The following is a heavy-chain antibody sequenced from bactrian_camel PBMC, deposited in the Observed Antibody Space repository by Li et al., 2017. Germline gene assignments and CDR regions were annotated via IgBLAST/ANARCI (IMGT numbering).Heavy chain of an antibody. CDR1: GSLFDSDC. D-gene: IGHD4*01. CDR3: VRIGEIIADRY. J-gene: IGHJ4*01. Sequence: VQLVESGGGSVQAGGSLKLVCEVYGSLFDSDCMGWFRQAPGQEEREGVAAIYLGSGTTHYADSVKGQFTISRDNAKNTVYLQMNSLKPEDTAVYYCVRIGEIIADRYWGQGTQVTVS. V-gene: IGHV3S40*01. CDR2: IYLGSGTT.